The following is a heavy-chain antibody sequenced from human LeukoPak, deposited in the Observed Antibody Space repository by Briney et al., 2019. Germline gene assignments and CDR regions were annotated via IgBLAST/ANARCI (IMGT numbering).Heavy chain of an antibody. CDR1: GGSFSGYY. J-gene: IGHJ3*02. CDR2: INHSGRT. Sequence: KTSETLSLTCAVYGGSFSGYYWSWIRQPPGKGLEWIGEINHSGRTNYNASLNSRVTISVDTSTNQFSLKLSPVTAADTAVYYCAREEDCSGGICYLGNAFDIWGQGTMVTVSS. CDR3: AREEDCSGGICYLGNAFDI. V-gene: IGHV4-34*01. D-gene: IGHD2-15*01.